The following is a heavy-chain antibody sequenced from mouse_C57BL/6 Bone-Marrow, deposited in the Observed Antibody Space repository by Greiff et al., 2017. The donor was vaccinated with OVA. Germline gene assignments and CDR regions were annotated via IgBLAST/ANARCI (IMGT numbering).Heavy chain of an antibody. Sequence: VQLQQSGAELVMPGASVKLSCKASGYTFTSYWMHWVKQRPGQGLEWIGEIDPSDSYTNYNQKFKCKSTLTVDKSSSQAYMQLSSLTSEDSAVYYCAKGGYSNYVAWFAYWGQGTLVTVSA. CDR1: GYTFTSYW. D-gene: IGHD2-5*01. J-gene: IGHJ3*01. V-gene: IGHV1-69*01. CDR2: IDPSDSYT. CDR3: AKGGYSNYVAWFAY.